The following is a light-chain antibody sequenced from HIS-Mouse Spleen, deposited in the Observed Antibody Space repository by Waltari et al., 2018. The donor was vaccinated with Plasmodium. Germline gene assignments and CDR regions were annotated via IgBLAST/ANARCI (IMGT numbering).Light chain of an antibody. CDR1: SGHSSSA. V-gene: IGLV4-69*01. Sequence: QLVLTQSPSASASLGASVKLTCTLSSGHSSSAIAWPQQQPEKGPRYLMKLNSDGSHSKGDGIPDRFSGSSSGAERYLTISSLQSEDEADYYCQTWGTGIRVFGGGTKLTVL. CDR3: QTWGTGIRV. J-gene: IGLJ3*02. CDR2: LNSDGSH.